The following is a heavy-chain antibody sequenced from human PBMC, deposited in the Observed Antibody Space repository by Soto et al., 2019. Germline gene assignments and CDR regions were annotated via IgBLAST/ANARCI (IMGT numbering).Heavy chain of an antibody. D-gene: IGHD5-12*01. CDR1: GASVSTDGYY. J-gene: IGHJ6*02. V-gene: IGHV4-61*08. CDR2: IYHSGST. Sequence: LSLTCTVSGASVSTDGYYWSWIRQPPGKGLEWIGYIYHSGSTNYNPSLKSRVTTSIDTSKNQFSLKLSSLTAADTAVYYCARVNRLAPVATSYYHSMDVWGQGTTVTVSS. CDR3: ARVNRLAPVATSYYHSMDV.